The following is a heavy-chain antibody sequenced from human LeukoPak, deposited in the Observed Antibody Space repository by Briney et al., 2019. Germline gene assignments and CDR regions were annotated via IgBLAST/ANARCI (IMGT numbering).Heavy chain of an antibody. J-gene: IGHJ4*02. Sequence: GGSLRLSCAASVFPFSNAWMSGLRQAPGKGLEWVGRNNSEANDGTTDYGALVRGRFNISRDDSKNTLYLQMDSLKTEDTAVYYCTTLVVEPDYWGQGTLVTVSS. CDR1: VFPFSNAW. CDR3: TTLVVEPDY. D-gene: IGHD2-15*01. CDR2: NNSEANDGTT. V-gene: IGHV3-15*01.